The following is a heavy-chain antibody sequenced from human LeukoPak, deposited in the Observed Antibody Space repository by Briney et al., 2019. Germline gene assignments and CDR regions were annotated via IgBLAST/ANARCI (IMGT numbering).Heavy chain of an antibody. V-gene: IGHV3-33*01. D-gene: IGHD3-22*01. J-gene: IGHJ4*02. CDR1: GFTFSNYG. CDR3: ARGGYYYDSSGYYYGSSFDY. Sequence: QPGRSLRLSCTASGFTFSNYGMHWVRQAPGKGLEWVAVIWYDGSNKYYADSVKGRFTISRDNSKNTLYLQMNSLRAEDTAVYYCARGGYYYDSSGYYYGSSFDYWGQGTLVTVSS. CDR2: IWYDGSNK.